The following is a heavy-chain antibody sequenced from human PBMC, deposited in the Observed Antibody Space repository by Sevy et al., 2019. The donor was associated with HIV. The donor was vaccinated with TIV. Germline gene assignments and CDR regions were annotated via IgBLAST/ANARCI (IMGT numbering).Heavy chain of an antibody. V-gene: IGHV3-30*04. J-gene: IGHJ4*02. D-gene: IGHD6-6*01. CDR2: ISYDGSNK. Sequence: GGSLRLSCAASGFTFSSYAMHWVRQAPGKGLEWVAVISYDGSNKYYADSVKGRFTISRDNSKNTLYLQMNSLRAEDTAVYYSAREEGSSSSADYWGQGTLVTVSS. CDR3: AREEGSSSSADY. CDR1: GFTFSSYA.